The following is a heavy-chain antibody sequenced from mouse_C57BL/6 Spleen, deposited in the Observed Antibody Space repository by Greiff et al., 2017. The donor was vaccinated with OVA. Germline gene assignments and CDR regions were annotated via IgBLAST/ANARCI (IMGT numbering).Heavy chain of an antibody. CDR2: INPYNGDT. CDR1: GYSFTGYF. Sequence: EVKLLESGPELVKPGASVKISCKASGYSFTGYFMNWVMQSHGKSLEWIGRINPYNGDTFYNQKFKGKATLTVDKSSGTAHMALRDLTSEDSAVSYCAINPYYFDYWGQGTTLTVSS. V-gene: IGHV1-20*01. J-gene: IGHJ2*01. CDR3: AINPYYFDY.